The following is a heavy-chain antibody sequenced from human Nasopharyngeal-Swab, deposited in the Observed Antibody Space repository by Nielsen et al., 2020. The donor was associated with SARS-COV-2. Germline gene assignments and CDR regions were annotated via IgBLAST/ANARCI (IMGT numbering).Heavy chain of an antibody. J-gene: IGHJ5*02. CDR2: INPNSGGK. CDR1: GYTFTGYY. D-gene: IGHD6-13*01. Sequence: ASVKVSCKASGYTFTGYYMHWVRQAPGQGLEWMGWINPNSGGKNYAQKFQGWVTMTRDTSISTAYMELSRLRSDDTAVYYCARGGYSSNWYEHWGQGTLVTVSS. V-gene: IGHV1-2*04. CDR3: ARGGYSSNWYEH.